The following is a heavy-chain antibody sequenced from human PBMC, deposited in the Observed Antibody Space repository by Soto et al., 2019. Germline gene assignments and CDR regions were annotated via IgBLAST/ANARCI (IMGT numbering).Heavy chain of an antibody. Sequence: SETLSLTCTVSGGSISSGPYSWGWIRQPPGEGLEWIGSFHYSESTYYNPSLKSRVTISVDTSKNQLSLKVNSVTAADTAVYYCARHVNIAVAGTGFDYWGQGTPVTVSS. J-gene: IGHJ4*02. D-gene: IGHD6-19*01. CDR2: FHYSEST. CDR3: ARHVNIAVAGTGFDY. CDR1: GGSISSGPYS. V-gene: IGHV4-39*01.